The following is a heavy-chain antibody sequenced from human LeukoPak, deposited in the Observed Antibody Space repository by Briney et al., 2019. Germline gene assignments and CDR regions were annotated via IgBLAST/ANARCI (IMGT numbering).Heavy chain of an antibody. J-gene: IGHJ4*02. V-gene: IGHV4-61*02. D-gene: IGHD6-6*01. CDR2: IYTSGST. CDR3: ARGTAARPQYYFDY. Sequence: SETLSLTCTVSGGSISSGSYYWSWIRQPAGKGLEWIGRIYTSGSTNYNPSLKSRVTISVDTSKNQFSLKLSSVTAADTAVYYCARGTAARPQYYFDYWGQGTLVTVSS. CDR1: GGSISSGSYY.